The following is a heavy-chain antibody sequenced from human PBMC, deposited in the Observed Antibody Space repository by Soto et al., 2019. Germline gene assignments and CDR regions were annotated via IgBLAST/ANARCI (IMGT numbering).Heavy chain of an antibody. CDR2: INHSGST. CDR1: GGSFSGYY. D-gene: IGHD2-2*01. V-gene: IGHV4-34*01. CDR3: ASFGSGGDQLLPDP. Sequence: QVQLQQWGAGLLKPSETLSLTCAVYGGSFSGYYWSWIRQPPGKGLEWIGEINHSGSTNYNPSLKSRVTISVDTSKNQFSLKLSSVTAADTAVYYCASFGSGGDQLLPDPWGQGTLVTVSS. J-gene: IGHJ5*02.